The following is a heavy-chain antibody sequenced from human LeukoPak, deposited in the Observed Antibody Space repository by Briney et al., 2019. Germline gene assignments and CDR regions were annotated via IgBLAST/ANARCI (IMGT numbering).Heavy chain of an antibody. J-gene: IGHJ3*02. CDR1: GFTVSSRY. Sequence: GGSLRLSCAAFGFTVSSRYMSWVRQAPGKGLEWVSVIRSGGSTHYADSVKGRFTISRDNSKNTLHLQMNSLRAEDTAVYYCAREGVYDSSGYNDALDIWGQGTKVTVFS. CDR3: AREGVYDSSGYNDALDI. CDR2: IRSGGST. V-gene: IGHV3-53*01. D-gene: IGHD3-22*01.